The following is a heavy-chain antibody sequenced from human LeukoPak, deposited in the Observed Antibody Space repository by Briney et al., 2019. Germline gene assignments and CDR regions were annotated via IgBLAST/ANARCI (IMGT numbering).Heavy chain of an antibody. V-gene: IGHV3-9*01. CDR2: ISWNSGSI. D-gene: IGHD3-16*01. CDR3: ARAPIWGGMVTYYYMDV. J-gene: IGHJ6*03. Sequence: GGSLRLSCAASGFTCDDYAMHWVRQAPGRGLEWVSGISWNSGSIGYADSVKGRFTISRDNAKNSLYLQMNSLRAEDTAVYYCARAPIWGGMVTYYYMDVWGKGTTVTIS. CDR1: GFTCDDYA.